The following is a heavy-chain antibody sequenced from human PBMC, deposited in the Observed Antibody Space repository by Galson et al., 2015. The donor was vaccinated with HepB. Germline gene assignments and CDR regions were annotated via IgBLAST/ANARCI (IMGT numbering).Heavy chain of an antibody. CDR1: GFTVSSNY. V-gene: IGHV3-23*01. CDR2: ISGSGGST. J-gene: IGHJ4*02. Sequence: SLRLSCAASGFTVSSNYMSWVRQAPGKGLEWVSAISGSGGSTYYADSVKGRFTISRDNSKNTLYLQMNSLRAEDTAVYYCAKDLLRRGYSYGYYYYWGQGTLVTVSS. CDR3: AKDLLRRGYSYGYYYY. D-gene: IGHD5-18*01.